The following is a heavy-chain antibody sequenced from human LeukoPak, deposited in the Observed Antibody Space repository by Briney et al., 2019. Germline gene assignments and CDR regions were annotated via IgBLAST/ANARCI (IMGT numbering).Heavy chain of an antibody. CDR2: INPKSGDT. CDR3: ARGSPVAAAGTAYFHH. D-gene: IGHD6-13*01. V-gene: IGHV1-2*04. Sequence: ASVKVSCKASGYTFTDYYMHWVRQAPGQGLEWMGWINPKSGDTKYAQESQGWVTMTRDTSISTAYIELSRSRSDDTAMYYCARGSPVAAAGTAYFHHCGQGTLVTVSS. J-gene: IGHJ1*01. CDR1: GYTFTDYY.